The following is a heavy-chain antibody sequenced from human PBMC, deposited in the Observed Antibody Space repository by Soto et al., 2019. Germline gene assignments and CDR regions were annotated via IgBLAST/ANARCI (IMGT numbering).Heavy chain of an antibody. V-gene: IGHV3-30*18. CDR2: ISYDGSNK. CDR1: GFTFSSYG. J-gene: IGHJ4*02. CDR3: AKVPGYSGYGGFDY. Sequence: PGGSLRLSCAASGFTFSSYGMHWVRQAPGKGLEWVAVISYDGSNKYYADSVKGRFTISRDNSKNTLYLQMNSLRAEDTAVYYCAKVPGYSGYGGFDYWGQGTLVTVSS. D-gene: IGHD5-12*01.